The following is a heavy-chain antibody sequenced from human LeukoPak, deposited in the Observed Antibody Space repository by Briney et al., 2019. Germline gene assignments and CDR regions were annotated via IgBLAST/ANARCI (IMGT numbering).Heavy chain of an antibody. CDR3: AGSFMYYYDSSGYYFAKIDY. J-gene: IGHJ4*02. CDR2: IYHSGST. D-gene: IGHD3-22*01. V-gene: IGHV4-38-2*01. Sequence: SETLSLTCAVSGYSISSGYYWGWIRQPPGKGLEWIGSIYHSGSTYYNPSLKSRVTISVDTSKNQFSLKLSSVTAADTAVYYCAGSFMYYYDSSGYYFAKIDYWGQGTLVTVSS. CDR1: GYSISSGYY.